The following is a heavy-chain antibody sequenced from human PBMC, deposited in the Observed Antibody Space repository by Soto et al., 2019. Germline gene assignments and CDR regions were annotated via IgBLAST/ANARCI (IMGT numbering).Heavy chain of an antibody. CDR3: TREGPYCRTVTCYNNRFDP. Sequence: QVQLQESGPGLVKPSQTLSLACTVSGVSIRNNDYYWSWIRQPPGKGLEWMGYIHYSGSAYYNPSLKGRVTMLVDTSRNQFSLNLTSVTAADTAVYYCTREGPYCRTVTCYNNRFDPWGQGTLVTVSS. CDR1: GVSIRNNDYY. D-gene: IGHD2-15*01. J-gene: IGHJ5*02. CDR2: IHYSGSA. V-gene: IGHV4-30-4*01.